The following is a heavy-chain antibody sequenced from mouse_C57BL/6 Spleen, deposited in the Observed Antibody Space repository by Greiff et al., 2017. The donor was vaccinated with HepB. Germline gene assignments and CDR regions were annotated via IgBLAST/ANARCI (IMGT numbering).Heavy chain of an antibody. Sequence: EVMLVESGGGLVKPGGSLKLSCAASGFTFSDYGMHWVRQAPEKGLEWVAYISSGSSTIYYADTVKGRFTISRDNAKNTLFLQMTSLRSEDTAMYYCAREGVYGSSYVRWYFDVWGTGTTVTVSS. J-gene: IGHJ1*03. CDR1: GFTFSDYG. V-gene: IGHV5-17*01. CDR3: AREGVYGSSYVRWYFDV. CDR2: ISSGSSTI. D-gene: IGHD1-1*01.